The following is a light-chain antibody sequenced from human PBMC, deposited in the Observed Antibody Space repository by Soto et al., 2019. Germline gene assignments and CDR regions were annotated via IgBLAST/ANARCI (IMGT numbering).Light chain of an antibody. V-gene: IGKV3-15*01. CDR1: QSVSSN. Sequence: EIVMTQSPATLSVSPGQRVTLSCRASQSVSSNLAWYQQKPGQAPRLLIYGASTRATGVPARFSGSRSGTEFTLTISSLQSENFAVYYCQQYNEWPWTFGQGTKVEIK. CDR2: GAS. CDR3: QQYNEWPWT. J-gene: IGKJ1*01.